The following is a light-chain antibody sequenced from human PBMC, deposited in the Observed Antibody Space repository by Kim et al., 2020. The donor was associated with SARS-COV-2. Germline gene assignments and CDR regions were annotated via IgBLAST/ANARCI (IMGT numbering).Light chain of an antibody. J-gene: IGLJ2*01. CDR1: SSNIGSNT. Sequence: QSVLTQPPSASGTPGQRVTISCSGTSSNIGSNTVHWYQQLPGTAPKLLMYSNNQRPPGVPDRFSGSKSGTSASLAISGLQSEDEADYYCAAWDDSLNGYVVFGGGTQLTVL. CDR3: AAWDDSLNGYVV. V-gene: IGLV1-44*01. CDR2: SNN.